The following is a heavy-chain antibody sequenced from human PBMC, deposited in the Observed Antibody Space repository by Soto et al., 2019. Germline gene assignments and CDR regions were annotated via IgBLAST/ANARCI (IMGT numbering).Heavy chain of an antibody. Sequence: PGGSLRLSCAASGFTFSSYGMHWVRQAPGKGLEWVAVISYDGSNKYYADSVKGRFTISRDNSKNTLYLQMNSLRAEDTAVYYFLKWPAIVLVPAAMNYYYGMDVWGQGTTVTVSS. J-gene: IGHJ6*02. V-gene: IGHV3-30*18. CDR2: ISYDGSNK. CDR1: GFTFSSYG. CDR3: LKWPAIVLVPAAMNYYYGMDV. D-gene: IGHD2-2*01.